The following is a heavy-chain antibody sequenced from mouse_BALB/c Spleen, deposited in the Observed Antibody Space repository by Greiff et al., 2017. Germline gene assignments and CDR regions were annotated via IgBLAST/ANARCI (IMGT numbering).Heavy chain of an antibody. D-gene: IGHD3-3*01. Sequence: VQLQQSGPELVKPGASVKMSCKASGYTFTSYVMHWVKQKPGQGLEWIGYINPYNDGTKYNEKFKGKATLTPDKSSSTAYMELSSLTSEDSAVYYCARIWGPYAMDYWGQGTSVTVSS. CDR3: ARIWGPYAMDY. V-gene: IGHV1-14*01. J-gene: IGHJ4*01. CDR1: GYTFTSYV. CDR2: INPYNDGT.